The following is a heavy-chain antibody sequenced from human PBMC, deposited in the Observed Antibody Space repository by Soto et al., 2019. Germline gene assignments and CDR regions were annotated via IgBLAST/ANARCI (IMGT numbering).Heavy chain of an antibody. CDR2: ISYDGSNK. J-gene: IGHJ3*02. Sequence: GGSLRLSCAASGFTFSSYAMHWVRQAPGKGLEWVAVISYDGSNKYYADSVKGRFTISRDNSKNTLYLQMNSLRAEDTAVYYCARVGPALRAFDIWGQGTMVTVSS. CDR1: GFTFSSYA. CDR3: ARVGPALRAFDI. V-gene: IGHV3-30-3*01.